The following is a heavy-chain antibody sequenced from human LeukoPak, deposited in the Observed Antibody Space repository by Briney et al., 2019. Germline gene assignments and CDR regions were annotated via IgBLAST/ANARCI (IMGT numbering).Heavy chain of an antibody. Sequence: VRSLRLSCAVSGFTFTNYAMSWVRQAPGKGLEWVSAVSSSGNSTYYADSVKGRFTLSRDNSKNTLYLQMNSLRAEDTAVYYCVWEPYARLDYWGQGTLVTASS. CDR3: VWEPYARLDY. D-gene: IGHD1-26*01. J-gene: IGHJ4*02. CDR2: VSSSGNST. CDR1: GFTFTNYA. V-gene: IGHV3-23*01.